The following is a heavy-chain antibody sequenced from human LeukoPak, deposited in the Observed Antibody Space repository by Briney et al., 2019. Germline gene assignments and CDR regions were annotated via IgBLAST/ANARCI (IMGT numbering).Heavy chain of an antibody. CDR3: AADLDYYDISAFDP. CDR2: IVVGSGNT. V-gene: IGHV1-58*02. J-gene: IGHJ5*02. D-gene: IGHD3-22*01. Sequence: SVKVSCKASGFTFTSSAMQWVRQARGQRLEWIGWIVVGSGNTNYAQKFQERVTIIRDMSTGTAYMELSSLRSEDTAVYYCAADLDYYDISAFDPWGQGTLVTVSS. CDR1: GFTFTSSA.